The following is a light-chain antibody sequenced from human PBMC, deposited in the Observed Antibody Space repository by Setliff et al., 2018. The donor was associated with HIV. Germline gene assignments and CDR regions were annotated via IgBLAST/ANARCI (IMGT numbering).Light chain of an antibody. CDR2: EVN. J-gene: IGLJ1*01. CDR3: SSYTGGNNLFV. CDR1: NSDIGSYNR. V-gene: IGLV2-18*02. Sequence: QSTLTQPPSVSGSPGQSVTISCTGTNSDIGSYNRVSWYQQPPGTAPKLIFYEVNYRPSGVPNRFSGSSSGNTASLTISGLQAEDEADYYCSSYTGGNNLFVFGTGTKV.